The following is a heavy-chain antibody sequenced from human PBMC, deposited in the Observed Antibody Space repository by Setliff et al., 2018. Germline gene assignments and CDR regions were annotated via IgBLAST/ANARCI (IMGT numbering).Heavy chain of an antibody. CDR3: TRGRGPRVVVAVPLDF. CDR1: GYNFITFG. V-gene: IGHV1-18*01. D-gene: IGHD2-15*01. Sequence: SVKVSCKTSGYNFITFGVNWVRQVPGQGFEWMGWISPYNGDADYAQKFQGRVTLTTDTSTGTAYMELRALSSDDTAIYYCTRGRGPRVVVAVPLDFWGQGTLVTVSS. CDR2: ISPYNGDA. J-gene: IGHJ4*02.